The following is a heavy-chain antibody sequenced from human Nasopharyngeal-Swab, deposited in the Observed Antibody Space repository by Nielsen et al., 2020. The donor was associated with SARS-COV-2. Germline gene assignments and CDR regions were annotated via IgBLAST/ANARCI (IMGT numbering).Heavy chain of an antibody. D-gene: IGHD3-10*01. V-gene: IGHV3-23*01. CDR1: GFTFTTYA. J-gene: IGHJ4*02. CDR3: AKDSIWFGELSPNPFDY. Sequence: GGSLRLSCAASGFTFTTYAMSWVRQAPGKGLEWVSGISISGGHTYYSDSVKGRFTISRDNSKNTLYLQMNSLRAEDTAVYYCAKDSIWFGELSPNPFDYWGQGTLVTVSS. CDR2: ISISGGHT.